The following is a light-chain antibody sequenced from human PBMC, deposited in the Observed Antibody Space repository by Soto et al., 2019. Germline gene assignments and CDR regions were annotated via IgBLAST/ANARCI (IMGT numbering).Light chain of an antibody. CDR2: SAY. CDR3: QPSYIAPLT. Sequence: DIQRTQSPSTLSGSVGDRFTITGVVSQGISSYLNWYRQKPGKVNKLLIYSAYNLQSGVPSRFSGSGSGTDFPITISSLQPEDFATYYCQPSYIAPLTVGPVTQVDIK. CDR1: QGISSY. J-gene: IGKJ3*01. V-gene: IGKV1-39*01.